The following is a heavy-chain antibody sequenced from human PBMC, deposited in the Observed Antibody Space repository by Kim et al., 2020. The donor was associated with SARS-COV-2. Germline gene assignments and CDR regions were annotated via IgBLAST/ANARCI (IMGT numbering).Heavy chain of an antibody. V-gene: IGHV5-51*01. J-gene: IGHJ3*02. CDR2: IYPGDSDT. Sequence: GESLKISCKGSGYSFTSYWIGWVRQMPGKGLEWMGIIYPGDSDTRYSPSFQGQVTISADKSISTAYLQWSSLKASDTAMYYCARQRAGYSYGDAFDIWGQGTMVTVSS. CDR1: GYSFTSYW. D-gene: IGHD5-18*01. CDR3: ARQRAGYSYGDAFDI.